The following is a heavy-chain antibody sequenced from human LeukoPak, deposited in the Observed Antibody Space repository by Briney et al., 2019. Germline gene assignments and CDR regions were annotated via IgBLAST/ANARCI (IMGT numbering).Heavy chain of an antibody. CDR2: IYYSGST. D-gene: IGHD3-9*01. J-gene: IGHJ6*02. CDR1: GGSFSGYY. Sequence: SETLSLTCAVYGGSFSGYYWSWIRQPPGKGLEWIGYIYYSGSTNYNPSLKSRVTISVDTSKNQFSLKLSSVTAADTAVYSCARPVVPTYYAILTGYDYYSSGMDVWGQGTTVTVSS. CDR3: ARPVVPTYYAILTGYDYYSSGMDV. V-gene: IGHV4-59*08.